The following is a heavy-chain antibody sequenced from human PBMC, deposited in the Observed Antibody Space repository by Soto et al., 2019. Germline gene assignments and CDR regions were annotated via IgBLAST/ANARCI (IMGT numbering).Heavy chain of an antibody. CDR2: IFSNDEK. CDR1: GFSLSNARMG. CDR3: ARILVVPAAAYWFDP. D-gene: IGHD2-2*01. V-gene: IGHV2-26*01. Sequence: SGPRGEPTETLTLTCTVSGFSLSNARMGVSWIRQPPGEALEWLAHIFSNDEKSYSTSLKSRLTISKDTSKSQVVLTMTNMDPVDTATYYCARILVVPAAAYWFDPWGQGTLVTVSS. J-gene: IGHJ5*02.